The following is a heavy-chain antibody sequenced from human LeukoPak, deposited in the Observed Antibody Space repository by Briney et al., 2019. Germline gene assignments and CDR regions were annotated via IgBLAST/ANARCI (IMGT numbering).Heavy chain of an antibody. CDR3: ARARHYYESSGYYQTEKYYFDY. J-gene: IGHJ4*02. Sequence: AGGSLRLSCVASGFTFSSYWMTWVRQAPGKGLEWVANMNQDGSEKYYVDSVKGRFTISRDNARDSLFLQMNSLRAEDTAVYYCARARHYYESSGYYQTEKYYFDYWGQGTLVTVSS. CDR1: GFTFSSYW. V-gene: IGHV3-7*01. CDR2: MNQDGSEK. D-gene: IGHD3-22*01.